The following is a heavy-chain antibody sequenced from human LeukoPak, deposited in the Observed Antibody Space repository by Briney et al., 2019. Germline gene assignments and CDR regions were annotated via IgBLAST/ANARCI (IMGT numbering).Heavy chain of an antibody. V-gene: IGHV3-23*01. J-gene: IGHJ4*02. Sequence: PGGSLRLSCAASGFTFSSYAMSWVRQAPGKGLEWVSAISGSGGGTYYADSVKGRFTISRDNSKNTLYLQMNSLRAEDTAVYYCAKTILTGGYSYGYDYWGQGTLVTVSS. D-gene: IGHD5-18*01. CDR1: GFTFSSYA. CDR2: ISGSGGGT. CDR3: AKTILTGGYSYGYDY.